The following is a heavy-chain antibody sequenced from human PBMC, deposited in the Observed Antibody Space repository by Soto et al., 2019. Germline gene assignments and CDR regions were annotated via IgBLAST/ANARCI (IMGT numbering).Heavy chain of an antibody. CDR1: GYTFTSYA. D-gene: IGHD3-22*01. V-gene: IGHV1-3*01. Sequence: ASVKVSCKASGYTFTSYAMHWVRQAPGQRLEWMGWINAGNGNTKYSQKFQGRVTITRDTSASTAYMELSSLRSEDTAVYYCARDGLTYYYDSSGYYPGYWGQGTLVPVSS. J-gene: IGHJ4*02. CDR2: INAGNGNT. CDR3: ARDGLTYYYDSSGYYPGY.